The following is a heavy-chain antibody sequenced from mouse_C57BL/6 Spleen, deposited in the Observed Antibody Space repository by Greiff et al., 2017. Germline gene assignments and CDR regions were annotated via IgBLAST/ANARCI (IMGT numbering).Heavy chain of an antibody. CDR3: ARSPYGYDEAWFAY. V-gene: IGHV1-52*01. Sequence: QVQLQQPGAELVRPGSSVKLSCKASGYTFTSYWLHWVKQRPIQGLEWIGNIDPSDSETHYNQKFKDKATLTVDKSSSTAYMQLSSLTSEDSAVYYCARSPYGYDEAWFAYWGQGTLVTVSA. D-gene: IGHD2-2*01. J-gene: IGHJ3*01. CDR1: GYTFTSYW. CDR2: IDPSDSET.